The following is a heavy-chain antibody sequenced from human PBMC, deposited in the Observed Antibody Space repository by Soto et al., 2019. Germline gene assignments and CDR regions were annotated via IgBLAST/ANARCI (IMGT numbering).Heavy chain of an antibody. Sequence: QVQLQESGPGLVKPSETLSLTCTVSGGSINSYYWSWIRQPPGKGLEWIGYIYYSGSTNYNPSLKSRITISADTSKNQFSLKLSSVTAADTAVYYCAKDPSSGYTRGYFDFWGLGTLVTVSS. V-gene: IGHV4-59*12. CDR3: AKDPSSGYTRGYFDF. D-gene: IGHD3-22*01. CDR1: GGSINSYY. J-gene: IGHJ2*01. CDR2: IYYSGST.